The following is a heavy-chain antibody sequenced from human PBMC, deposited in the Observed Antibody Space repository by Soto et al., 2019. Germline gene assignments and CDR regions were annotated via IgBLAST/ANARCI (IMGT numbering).Heavy chain of an antibody. CDR3: AADKGSYYYAPVVDY. V-gene: IGHV1-58*01. CDR2: IVLGSGNT. Sequence: QMQLVQSGPEVKKPGTSVKVSCKASGFTFNSSAVQWMRQARGQRLEWIGWIVLGSGNTHYAQNFHERVTITRDMSTSTAYMELSSLRSEDTAVYYCAADKGSYYYAPVVDYWGQGTLVTVSS. D-gene: IGHD3-10*01. J-gene: IGHJ4*02. CDR1: GFTFNSSA.